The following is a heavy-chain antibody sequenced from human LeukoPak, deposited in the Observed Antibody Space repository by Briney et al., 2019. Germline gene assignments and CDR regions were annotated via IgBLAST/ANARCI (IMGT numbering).Heavy chain of an antibody. D-gene: IGHD5-12*01. Sequence: PSDTLSLTCTVSGGSISSYYWSWIRQPPGKGLEWIGYIYYSGSTNYNPSLKSRVTISVDTSKNQFSLKLSSVTAADSAVYYCARAWMWIDYYYGMDVWGQGTTVTVSS. CDR2: IYYSGST. CDR3: ARAWMWIDYYYGMDV. CDR1: GGSISSYY. J-gene: IGHJ6*02. V-gene: IGHV4-59*07.